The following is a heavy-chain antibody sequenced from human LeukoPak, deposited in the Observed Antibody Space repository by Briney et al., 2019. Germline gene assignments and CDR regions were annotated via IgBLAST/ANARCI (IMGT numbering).Heavy chain of an antibody. D-gene: IGHD3-22*01. J-gene: IGHJ4*02. Sequence: RGSLRLSCAASGFTFSSYAMSWVRQAPGKGLEWVSAISGSGGSTYYADSVKGRFTISRDNSKNTLYLQMNSLRAEDTAVYYCAKDQYDSSIFDYWGQGTLVTVSS. V-gene: IGHV3-23*01. CDR1: GFTFSSYA. CDR3: AKDQYDSSIFDY. CDR2: ISGSGGST.